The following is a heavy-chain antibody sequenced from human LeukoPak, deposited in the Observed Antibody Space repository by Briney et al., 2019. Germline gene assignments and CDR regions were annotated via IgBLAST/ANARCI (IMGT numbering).Heavy chain of an antibody. CDR3: ARAWTTVTTPLDY. V-gene: IGHV1-69*04. D-gene: IGHD4-17*01. CDR2: IIPILGIA. Sequence: SVKVSCKASGYSFNTYYMHWVRQAPGQGLEWMGRIIPILGIANYAQKFQGRVTITADKSTSTAYMELSSLRSEDTAVYYCARAWTTVTTPLDYWGQGTLVTVSS. CDR1: GYSFNTYY. J-gene: IGHJ4*02.